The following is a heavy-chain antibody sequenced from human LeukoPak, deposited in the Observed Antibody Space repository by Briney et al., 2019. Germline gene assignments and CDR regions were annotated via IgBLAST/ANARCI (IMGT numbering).Heavy chain of an antibody. CDR2: INTNDGNP. V-gene: IGHV7-4-1*02. J-gene: IGHJ4*02. CDR3: ARVGLHCNGGSCPEY. Sequence: GASVKVSCKASGYTFTSYAMNLVRQAPGQGLEWMGWINTNDGNPMYAQGFTGRFVFSLDTSVSTAYLQISSLKTEDTAIYYCARVGLHCNGGSCPEYWGQGTLVTVSS. D-gene: IGHD2-15*01. CDR1: GYTFTSYA.